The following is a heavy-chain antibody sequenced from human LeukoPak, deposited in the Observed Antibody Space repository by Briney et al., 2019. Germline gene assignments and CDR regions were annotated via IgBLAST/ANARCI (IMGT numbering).Heavy chain of an antibody. Sequence: GGSLRLSCAASGFTFSSYAMSWVRQAPGKGLEWVSAIRGSGGSTYYADSVKGRFTISRDNSKNTLYLQMNSLRAEDTAVYYCAKDLGYCSGGSCPQLDYWGQGTLVTDSS. J-gene: IGHJ4*02. CDR3: AKDLGYCSGGSCPQLDY. D-gene: IGHD2-15*01. CDR1: GFTFSSYA. V-gene: IGHV3-23*01. CDR2: IRGSGGST.